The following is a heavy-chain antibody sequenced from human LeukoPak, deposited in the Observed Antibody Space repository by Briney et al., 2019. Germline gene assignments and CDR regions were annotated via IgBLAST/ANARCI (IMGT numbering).Heavy chain of an antibody. CDR1: GFIFSNSA. CDR2: ISGSGDNT. CDR3: ARDVNYYDSSGYSH. J-gene: IGHJ4*02. D-gene: IGHD3-22*01. V-gene: IGHV3-23*01. Sequence: GGSLRLSCAASGFIFSNSAMNWVRQAPGKGLEWVSAISGSGDNTLYADSVKGRFTISRDNSKNTLYLQMNSLRAEDTAVYYCARDVNYYDSSGYSHWGQGTPVTVSS.